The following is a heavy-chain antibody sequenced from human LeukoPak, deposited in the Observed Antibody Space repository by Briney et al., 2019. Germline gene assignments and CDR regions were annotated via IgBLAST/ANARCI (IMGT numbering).Heavy chain of an antibody. D-gene: IGHD3-9*01. CDR2: INPSDGST. J-gene: IGHJ4*02. CDR3: ARDGFDILTGYSY. Sequence: ASVKVSCKASGYTFTNYYMHWVRQAPGQGLEWMGIINPSDGSTTYAQKFQGRVTMTSDTSTSTVYMDLSSLRSEDTAVYYCARDGFDILTGYSYWGQGTLVTASS. CDR1: GYTFTNYY. V-gene: IGHV1-46*01.